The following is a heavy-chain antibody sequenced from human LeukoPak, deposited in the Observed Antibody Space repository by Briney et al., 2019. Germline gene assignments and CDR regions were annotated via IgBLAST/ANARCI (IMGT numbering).Heavy chain of an antibody. V-gene: IGHV4-34*01. Sequence: SETLSLTCTVSGGSISSYYWSWIRQPPGKGLEWIGEINHSGSTNYNPSLKSRVTISVDTSKNQFSLKLSSVTAADTAVYYCARGRGYFDWLSPTNWFDPWGQGTLVTVSS. J-gene: IGHJ5*02. CDR2: INHSGST. D-gene: IGHD3-9*01. CDR1: GGSISSYY. CDR3: ARGRGYFDWLSPTNWFDP.